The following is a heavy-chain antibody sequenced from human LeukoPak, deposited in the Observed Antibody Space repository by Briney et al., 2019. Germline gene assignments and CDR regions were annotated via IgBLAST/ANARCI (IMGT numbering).Heavy chain of an antibody. D-gene: IGHD5-18*01. J-gene: IGHJ4*02. CDR2: IIPILGIA. Sequence: GASVKVSCKASGGTFSSYAISWVRQAPGQGLEWMGRIIPILGIANYAQKFQGRVTITADKSTSTAYMELSSLRSEDTAVYYCARDLEYSYGFDYWGQGTLVTVSS. V-gene: IGHV1-69*04. CDR3: ARDLEYSYGFDY. CDR1: GGTFSSYA.